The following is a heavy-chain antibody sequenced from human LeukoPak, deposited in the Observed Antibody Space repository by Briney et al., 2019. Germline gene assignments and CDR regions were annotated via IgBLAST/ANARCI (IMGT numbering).Heavy chain of an antibody. CDR1: GGSFSAYY. V-gene: IGHV4-34*01. CDR2: INHGGST. CDR3: AGAVFSSGRDY. D-gene: IGHD6-6*01. Sequence: PSETLSLTCAVYGGSFSAYYWHWIRQPPGKGLEWIGKINHGGSTTYNPSLKSRVTISVDTSKNQFSLKLNSVTAANTAVYYCAGAVFSSGRDYWGQGTLATVSS. J-gene: IGHJ4*02.